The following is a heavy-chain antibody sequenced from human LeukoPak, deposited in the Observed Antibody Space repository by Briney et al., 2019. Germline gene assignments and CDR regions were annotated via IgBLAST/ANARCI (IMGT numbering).Heavy chain of an antibody. Sequence: GGSLRLSCAASGFTFSSYGMHWVRQAPGKGLEWVAFIRYDGSNKYYADSVKGRLTISRDNSENTLYLQMNSLRAEDTAVYYCAKGPTLGYCSSTSCYSYFDYWGQGTLVTVSS. CDR2: IRYDGSNK. J-gene: IGHJ4*02. V-gene: IGHV3-30*02. CDR3: AKGPTLGYCSSTSCYSYFDY. CDR1: GFTFSSYG. D-gene: IGHD2-2*02.